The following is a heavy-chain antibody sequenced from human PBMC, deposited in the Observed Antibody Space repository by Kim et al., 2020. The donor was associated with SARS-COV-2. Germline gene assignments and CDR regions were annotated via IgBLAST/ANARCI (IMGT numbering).Heavy chain of an antibody. V-gene: IGHV3-11*06. D-gene: IGHD3-22*01. J-gene: IGHJ6*02. Sequence: RFTISRDNAKNSLYLQMNSLRAEDTAVYYCARDSPLVVITSPYYYYGMDVWGQGTTVTVSS. CDR3: ARDSPLVVITSPYYYYGMDV.